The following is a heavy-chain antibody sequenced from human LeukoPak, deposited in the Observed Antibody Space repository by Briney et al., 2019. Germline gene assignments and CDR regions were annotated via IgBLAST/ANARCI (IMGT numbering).Heavy chain of an antibody. CDR1: GGSIRSYY. CDR2: IYTTGTT. CDR3: ARQGYTASYYFLDY. Sequence: PSETLSLTCTVSGGSIRSYYWGWVRQPAGKGLGWIGRIYTTGTTDYNPSLKTRLTISIDTSKNQFSPRLTSVIAADTAVYYCARQGYTASYYFLDYWSQGTLVTVSS. V-gene: IGHV4-4*07. D-gene: IGHD1-26*01. J-gene: IGHJ4*02.